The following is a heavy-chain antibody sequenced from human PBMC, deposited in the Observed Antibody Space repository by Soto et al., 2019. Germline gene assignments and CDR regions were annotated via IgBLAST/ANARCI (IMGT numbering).Heavy chain of an antibody. CDR1: GGSFSGYY. D-gene: IGHD3-9*01. V-gene: IGHV4-34*01. Sequence: SETLSLTCAVYGGSFSGYYWSWIRQPPGKGLEWIGEINHSGSTNYNPSLKSRVTISVDTSKNQFSLKLSSVTAVDTAVYYCAAKNDILTGYSLGDAFDIWGQGTMVTVS. J-gene: IGHJ3*02. CDR2: INHSGST. CDR3: AAKNDILTGYSLGDAFDI.